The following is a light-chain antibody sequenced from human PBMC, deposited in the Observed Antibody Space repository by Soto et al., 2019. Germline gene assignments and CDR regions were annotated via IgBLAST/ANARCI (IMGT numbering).Light chain of an antibody. CDR3: SSYAGSNNIVV. CDR2: EVS. J-gene: IGLJ2*01. Sequence: QSALTQPPSASGSPGQSVTISCTGTSSDVGDYNYVSWYQHHPGKAPKLMIYEVSKRPSGVPDRFSGSKSGNTASLTVSGLQADDEADYYCSSYAGSNNIVVFGGGTTLTVL. CDR1: SSDVGDYNY. V-gene: IGLV2-8*01.